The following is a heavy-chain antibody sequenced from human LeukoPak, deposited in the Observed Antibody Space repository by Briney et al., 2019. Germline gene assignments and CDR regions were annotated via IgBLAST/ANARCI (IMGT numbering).Heavy chain of an antibody. CDR2: IDPSDSYT. D-gene: IGHD6-19*01. V-gene: IGHV5-10-1*01. CDR1: GYSLTRYW. CDR3: ARTYSSGWAFFDY. Sequence: GESLKISCKASGYSLTRYWISWVRQMPGKGLEWMGRIDPSDSYTNYSPSFQGHVTISADKSISTAYLQWRSLKASDTATYYCARTYSSGWAFFDYWGQGNMVTVSS. J-gene: IGHJ4*02.